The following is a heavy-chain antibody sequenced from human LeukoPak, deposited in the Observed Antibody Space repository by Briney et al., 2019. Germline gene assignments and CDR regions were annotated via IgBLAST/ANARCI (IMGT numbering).Heavy chain of an antibody. J-gene: IGHJ4*01. CDR2: INRDGTST. CDR3: ARADCGGDCSRRHFDY. CDR1: GFTFRRYW. Sequence: PGGSLRLSCAASGFTFRRYWMHWVRQAPGKGLVWVSHINRDGTSTSYVDFVKGRVTISRDNAKNTVYLQMNSLRVEDTAVYYCARADCGGDCSRRHFDYWGHGTLVTVSS. V-gene: IGHV3-74*01. D-gene: IGHD2-21*02.